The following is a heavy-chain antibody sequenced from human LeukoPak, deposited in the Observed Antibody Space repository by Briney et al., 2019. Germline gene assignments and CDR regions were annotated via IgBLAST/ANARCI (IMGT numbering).Heavy chain of an antibody. D-gene: IGHD2-15*01. CDR2: IGGSGGST. CDR3: AKLPSVVVVAVDAFDI. J-gene: IGHJ3*02. V-gene: IGHV3-23*01. CDR1: GFTFSSYA. Sequence: GGSLRLSCAASGFTFSSYAMSWVRQAPGKGLEWVSAIGGSGGSTYYADSVKGRFTISRDNSKNTLYLQMNSLRAEDTAVYYCAKLPSVVVVAVDAFDIWGQGTMVTVSS.